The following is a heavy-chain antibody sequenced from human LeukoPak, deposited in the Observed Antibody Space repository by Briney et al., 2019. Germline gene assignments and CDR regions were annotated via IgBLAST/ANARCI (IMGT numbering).Heavy chain of an antibody. CDR3: ARRFYYDKSGYSEF. D-gene: IGHD3-22*01. CDR2: VLPIFGTT. V-gene: IGHV1-69*06. Sequence: GASVKVPCKASGGTFTSFVITWVRQAPGQGLERMGKVLPIFGTTHYAQKFQGRVTISADNSSSTAYMELSRLTSDDTAVYYCARRFYYDKSGYSEFWGQGSLVTVSS. J-gene: IGHJ4*02. CDR1: GGTFTSFV.